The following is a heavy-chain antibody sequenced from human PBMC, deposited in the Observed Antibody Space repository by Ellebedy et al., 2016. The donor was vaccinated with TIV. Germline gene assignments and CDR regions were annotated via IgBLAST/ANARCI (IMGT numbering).Heavy chain of an antibody. J-gene: IGHJ4*02. Sequence: ASVKVSCXASGYTFTGYYMHWVRQAPGQGLEWMGWINPNSGNTGYAQKFQGRVTMTRNTSISTAYMELSSLRSEDTAVYYCARAPFYRTNDLDYWGQGTLVTVSS. V-gene: IGHV1-8*02. CDR1: GYTFTGYY. CDR3: ARAPFYRTNDLDY. CDR2: INPNSGNT. D-gene: IGHD1-1*01.